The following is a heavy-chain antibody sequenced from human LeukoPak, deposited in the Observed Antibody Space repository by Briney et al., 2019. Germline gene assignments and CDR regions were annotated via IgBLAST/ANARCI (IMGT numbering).Heavy chain of an antibody. Sequence: GGPLTLSCTASGYTFSSYGKHWLRHAPGKGREGVAFIRYDGSNKYYADSVKGRFTISRDNSKNTLYLQMNSLRAEDTAVYYCAKSGPYGSGSYSLDYWGQGTLVTVSS. CDR1: GYTFSSYG. CDR2: IRYDGSNK. D-gene: IGHD3-10*01. V-gene: IGHV3-30*02. J-gene: IGHJ4*02. CDR3: AKSGPYGSGSYSLDY.